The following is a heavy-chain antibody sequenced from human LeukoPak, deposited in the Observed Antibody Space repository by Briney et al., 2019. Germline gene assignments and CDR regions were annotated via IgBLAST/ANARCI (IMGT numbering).Heavy chain of an antibody. CDR3: AELGITMIGGV. CDR2: ISSSGSTI. D-gene: IGHD3-10*02. Sequence: GGSLRLSCAASGFTFSGYDMNWVRQAPGKGLEWVSYISSSGSTIYYADSVKGRFTISRDNAKNSLYLQMNSLRAEDTAVYYCAELGITMIGGVWGKGTTVTISS. V-gene: IGHV3-48*03. CDR1: GFTFSGYD. J-gene: IGHJ6*04.